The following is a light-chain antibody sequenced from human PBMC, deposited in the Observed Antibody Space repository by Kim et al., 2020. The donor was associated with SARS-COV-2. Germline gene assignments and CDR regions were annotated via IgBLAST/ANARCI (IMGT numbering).Light chain of an antibody. V-gene: IGKV3-15*01. J-gene: IGKJ3*01. CDR2: GAS. Sequence: SPGERATLSCRASQSVSNNLAWYQQKPGQAPRLLIYGASTRATGIPARFSGTGSGTEFTLTISSLQSEDFAVYYCQQSHNWPPFTFGPGTKVDIK. CDR1: QSVSNN. CDR3: QQSHNWPPFT.